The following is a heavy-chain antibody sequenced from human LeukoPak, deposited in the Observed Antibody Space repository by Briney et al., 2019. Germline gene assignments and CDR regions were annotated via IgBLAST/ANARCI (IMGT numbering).Heavy chain of an antibody. D-gene: IGHD5/OR15-5a*01. V-gene: IGHV3-21*01. CDR3: ARDETRRLYAPHYYMDV. Sequence: PGGSLRLSCAASGFTFTSYSMNWVRQAPGRGLEWVSSISSTSDYIYYADSVKGRFTISRDNAKNSLYLQMNSLRAEDTAVYYCARDETRRLYAPHYYMDVWGKGTTVTVSS. CDR1: GFTFTSYS. CDR2: ISSTSDYI. J-gene: IGHJ6*03.